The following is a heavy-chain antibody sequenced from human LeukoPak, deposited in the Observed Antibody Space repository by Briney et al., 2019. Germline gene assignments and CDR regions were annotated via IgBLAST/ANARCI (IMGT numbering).Heavy chain of an antibody. D-gene: IGHD4-11*01. J-gene: IGHJ4*02. CDR1: GYSFTSYW. CDR3: ARPNGDRMTTPRKTLINPYYFDY. V-gene: IGHV5-51*01. Sequence: GESLKISCKGSGYSFTSYWIGWVRQMPEKGLEWMGIIYPGDSDTTYSPSFQGQVTVSADKSISTAYLQWSSLKASDTAMYYCARPNGDRMTTPRKTLINPYYFDYWGQGTLVTVSS. CDR2: IYPGDSDT.